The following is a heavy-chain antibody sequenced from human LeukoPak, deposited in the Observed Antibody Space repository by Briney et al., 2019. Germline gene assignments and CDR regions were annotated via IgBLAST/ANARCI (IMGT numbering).Heavy chain of an antibody. J-gene: IGHJ4*02. CDR1: GFTFDDYA. V-gene: IGHV3-9*03. Sequence: GGSLRLSCAASGFTFDDYAMHWVRQAPGKGLEWVSGISWNSGSIGYADSVKGRFTISRDNAKNSLYLQMNSLRAEDMALYYCAKGTYYYDSCGYYPAGYFDYWGQGTLVTVSS. CDR3: AKGTYYYDSCGYYPAGYFDY. D-gene: IGHD3-22*01. CDR2: ISWNSGSI.